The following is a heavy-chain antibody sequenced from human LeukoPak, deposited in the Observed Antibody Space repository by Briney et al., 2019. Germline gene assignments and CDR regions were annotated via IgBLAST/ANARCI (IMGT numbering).Heavy chain of an antibody. J-gene: IGHJ4*02. CDR1: GYTFTGYY. CDR3: ARGLSRRYFDWLLPDY. D-gene: IGHD3-9*01. V-gene: IGHV1-2*02. Sequence: ASVKVSCKASGYTFTGYYMHWVRQAPGQGLEWMGWINPNSGGTNYAQKFQGRVTMTRDTSISTAYMELSRLRSDDTAVYYCARGLSRRYFDWLLPDYWGQGTLVTVSS. CDR2: INPNSGGT.